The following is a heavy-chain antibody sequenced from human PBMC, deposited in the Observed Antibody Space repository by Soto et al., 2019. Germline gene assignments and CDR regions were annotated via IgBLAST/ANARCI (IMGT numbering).Heavy chain of an antibody. D-gene: IGHD3-10*01. V-gene: IGHV3-33*01. Sequence: QVQLVESGGGVVQPGRSLRLSCAASGFTFSSYGMHWVRQAPGKGLEWGAVIWYDGSNKYYADSVKGRFTISRDNSKNTLYLQMNSLRAEDTAVYYCARDLVRGVIDYWGQGTLVTVSS. J-gene: IGHJ4*02. CDR2: IWYDGSNK. CDR1: GFTFSSYG. CDR3: ARDLVRGVIDY.